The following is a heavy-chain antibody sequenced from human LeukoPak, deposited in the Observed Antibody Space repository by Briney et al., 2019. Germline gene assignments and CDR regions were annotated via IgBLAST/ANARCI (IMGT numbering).Heavy chain of an antibody. J-gene: IGHJ5*02. CDR2: IYTSGST. CDR3: ARGLVGTTGEQNWFDP. Sequence: PSETLSLTCTVSAGSISSYYWSWIRQPAGKGLEGIGRIYTSGSTNYNPSLKSRVTISVDKSKNQFSLKLSSVTAADTAVYYCARGLVGTTGEQNWFDPWGQGTLVTVSS. V-gene: IGHV4-4*07. D-gene: IGHD1-26*01. CDR1: AGSISSYY.